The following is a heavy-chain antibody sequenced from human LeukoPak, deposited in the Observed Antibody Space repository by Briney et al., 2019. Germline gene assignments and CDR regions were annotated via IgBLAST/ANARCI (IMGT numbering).Heavy chain of an antibody. CDR3: ARRPYFSGYCSSTSCHFDP. Sequence: SETLSLTCAVYGGSFSGYYWSWIRQPPGKGLEWIGEINHSGSTNYNPSLKSRVTISVDTSKNQFSLKLSSVTAADTAVYYCARRPYFSGYCSSTSCHFDPWGQGTLVTVSS. J-gene: IGHJ5*02. CDR2: INHSGST. CDR1: GGSFSGYY. D-gene: IGHD2-2*03. V-gene: IGHV4-34*01.